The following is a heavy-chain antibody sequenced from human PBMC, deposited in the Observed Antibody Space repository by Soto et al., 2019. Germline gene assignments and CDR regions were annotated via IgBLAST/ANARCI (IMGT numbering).Heavy chain of an antibody. V-gene: IGHV1-46*01. J-gene: IGHJ6*01. CDR3: ARKYPAEGPNYYSYSGMAV. D-gene: IGHD6-19*01. CDR2: INPSGGST. CDR1: VYTFTSYY. Sequence: SLNRAWKASVYTFTSYYGRCGLHTPGQGLEWMGIINPSGGSTSYAQKFQGRVTMTRDTSTSTVYMELSSLRSEDTAVYYCARKYPAEGPNYYSYSGMAVWGHGTTVTVSS.